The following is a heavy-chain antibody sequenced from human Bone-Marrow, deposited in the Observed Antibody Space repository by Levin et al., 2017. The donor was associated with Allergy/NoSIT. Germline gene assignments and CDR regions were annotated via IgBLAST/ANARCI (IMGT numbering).Heavy chain of an antibody. CDR1: GGSFSGYY. CDR3: ARGHGIVVVVAAMVGVWFDP. V-gene: IGHV4-34*01. CDR2: INHSGST. D-gene: IGHD2-15*01. Sequence: PSQTLSLTCAVYGGSFSGYYWSWIRQPPGKGLEWIGEINHSGSTNYNPSLKSRVTISVDTSKNQFSLKLSSVTAADTAVYYCARGHGIVVVVAAMVGVWFDPWGQGTLVTVSS. J-gene: IGHJ5*02.